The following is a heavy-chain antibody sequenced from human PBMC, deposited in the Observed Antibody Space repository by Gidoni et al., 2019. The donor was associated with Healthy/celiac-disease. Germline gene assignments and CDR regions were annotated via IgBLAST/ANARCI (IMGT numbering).Heavy chain of an antibody. D-gene: IGHD2-2*02. J-gene: IGHJ3*02. CDR3: ARVGSDCSSTSCYTAAFDI. V-gene: IGHV3-66*01. CDR2: IYSGGST. CDR1: GFTVSSHY. Sequence: EVQLVESGGGLVQPGGSLRLSCPASGFTVSSHYISWVRQAPGKGLEWVSVIYSGGSTYYADSVKGRFTISRDNSNNTLYLQMNSLRAEDTAVYYCARVGSDCSSTSCYTAAFDIWGQGTMVTVSS.